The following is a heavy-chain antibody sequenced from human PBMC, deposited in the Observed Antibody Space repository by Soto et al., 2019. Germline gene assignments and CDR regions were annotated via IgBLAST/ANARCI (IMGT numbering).Heavy chain of an antibody. J-gene: IGHJ6*03. CDR1: GASVTSFF. CDR2: MSYGGNT. V-gene: IGHV4-59*02. D-gene: IGHD3-3*01. Sequence: SETLSLTCAVSGASVTSFFWNWIRQPPGKGLEWIGYMSYGGNTNNNPSLKSRVNISLDTSKNQVSLKLSSVTAADTAVYYCARDSGTSGWSGYDFYYYYYMDVWGKGTTVTVSS. CDR3: ARDSGTSGWSGYDFYYYYYMDV.